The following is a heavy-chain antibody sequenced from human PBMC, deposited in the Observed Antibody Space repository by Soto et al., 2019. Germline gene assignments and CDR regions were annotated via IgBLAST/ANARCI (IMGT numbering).Heavy chain of an antibody. CDR1: GGTFSSYA. D-gene: IGHD3-10*01. CDR2: IIPIFGTA. Sequence: ASVKVSCKASGGTFSSYAISWVRQAPGQGLEWMGGIIPIFGTANYAQKFQGRVTITADKSTSTAYMELSSLRSEDTAVYYCARDRGSPMGGDFDYWGQGTLVSVSS. J-gene: IGHJ4*02. V-gene: IGHV1-69*06. CDR3: ARDRGSPMGGDFDY.